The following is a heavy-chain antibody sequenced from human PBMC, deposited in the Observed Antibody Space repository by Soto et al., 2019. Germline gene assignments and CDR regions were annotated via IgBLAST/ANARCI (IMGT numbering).Heavy chain of an antibody. Sequence: GESLKISCKGSGYSFTSYWIGWVRQMPGKGLEWMGIIYPGDSDTRYSPSFQGQVTISADKSISTAYLQWSSLKASDTAMYYCARREGQQLVIGNWFDPWGQGTLVTVSS. D-gene: IGHD6-13*01. J-gene: IGHJ5*02. CDR3: ARREGQQLVIGNWFDP. CDR1: GYSFTSYW. V-gene: IGHV5-51*01. CDR2: IYPGDSDT.